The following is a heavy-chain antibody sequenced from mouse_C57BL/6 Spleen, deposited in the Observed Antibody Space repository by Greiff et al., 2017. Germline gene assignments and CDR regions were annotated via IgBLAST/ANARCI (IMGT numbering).Heavy chain of an antibody. D-gene: IGHD2-3*01. CDR2: IDPETGGT. CDR1: GYTFTDYE. J-gene: IGHJ3*01. Sequence: VQLQQSGAELVRPGASVTLSCKASGYTFTDYEMHWVKQTPVHGLEWIGAIDPETGGTAYNQKYKGKAILTADKSSSTAYMELRSLTSEDSAVYYCTRLGTTTVRGFAYWGQGTLVTVSA. V-gene: IGHV1-15*01. CDR3: TRLGTTTVRGFAY.